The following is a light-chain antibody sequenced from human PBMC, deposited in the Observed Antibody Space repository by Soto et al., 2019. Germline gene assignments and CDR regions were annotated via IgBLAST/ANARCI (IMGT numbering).Light chain of an antibody. V-gene: IGLV2-8*01. CDR2: EGN. CDR3: CSYAGSGTWV. CDR1: SSDVGGYNY. J-gene: IGLJ3*02. Sequence: QSVLTQPPSASGSPGQSVAISCTGTSSDVGGYNYVSWYQQHPGKAPKLMVYEGNKRPSGVSNRFSGSKSGNTASLTVSGLQAEDEAYYYCCSYAGSGTWVFGGGTKLTVL.